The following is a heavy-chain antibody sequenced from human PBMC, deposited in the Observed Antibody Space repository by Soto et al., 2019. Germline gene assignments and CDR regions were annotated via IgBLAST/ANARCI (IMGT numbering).Heavy chain of an antibody. CDR2: IIPIFGTA. CDR3: ARDGGRHSGGIAY. CDR1: GGTFSSYS. Sequence: QVQLVQSGAEVKKPGSSVKVSCKASGGTFSSYSINWVRQAPGQGLEWMGEIIPIFGTANYAQKFQGRVTITADESTSTAYMELSSLRSEDTDVYYCARDGGRHSGGIAYWGQGTLVTVSS. V-gene: IGHV1-69*01. J-gene: IGHJ4*02. D-gene: IGHD1-26*01.